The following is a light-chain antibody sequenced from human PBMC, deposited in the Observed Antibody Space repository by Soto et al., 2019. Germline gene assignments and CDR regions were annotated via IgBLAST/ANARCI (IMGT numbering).Light chain of an antibody. CDR3: CSYAGYSNYV. J-gene: IGLJ1*01. CDR2: DVT. Sequence: QSALTHSASVSWSPGHSITISCTGTSSDVGSYNLVSWYQQHPGKAPKLMIYDVTKRPSGLSNRFSGSKSGNTASLTISGLQAEEQGDYYCCSYAGYSNYVFGTGTKVTVL. V-gene: IGLV2-23*02. CDR1: SSDVGSYNL.